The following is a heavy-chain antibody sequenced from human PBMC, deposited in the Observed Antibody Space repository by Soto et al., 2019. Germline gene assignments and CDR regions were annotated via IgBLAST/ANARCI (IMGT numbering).Heavy chain of an antibody. CDR1: GYTFTSYY. D-gene: IGHD3-3*01. J-gene: IGHJ6*02. V-gene: IGHV1-46*01. CDR2: INPSGGST. CDR3: ARATYYDFWSGYYGDYYYYGMDV. Sequence: SVKVSCKASGYTFTSYYMHWVRQAPGQGLEWMGIINPSGGSTSYAQKFQGRVTMTRDTSTSTVYMELSSLRSEDTAVYYCARATYYDFWSGYYGDYYYYGMDVWGQGTTVTVSS.